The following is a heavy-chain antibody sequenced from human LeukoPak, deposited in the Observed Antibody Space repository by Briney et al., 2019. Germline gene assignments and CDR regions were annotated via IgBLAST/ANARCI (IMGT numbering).Heavy chain of an antibody. CDR2: IIQSGTT. CDR3: ARVNSRALQYSDWPVGGWFDP. J-gene: IGHJ5*02. D-gene: IGHD3-9*01. Sequence: PSETLSLTCAVYGGSFSGYYWSWIRQPPGKGLEWIGEIIQSGTTNYNPSLKSRVIISIDTSKTQFSLKLSSVTAADSAVYYCARVNSRALQYSDWPVGGWFDPWGQGTLVTVSS. CDR1: GGSFSGYY. V-gene: IGHV4-34*12.